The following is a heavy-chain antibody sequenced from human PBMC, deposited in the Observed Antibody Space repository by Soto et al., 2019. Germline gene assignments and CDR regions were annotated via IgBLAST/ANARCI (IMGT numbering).Heavy chain of an antibody. CDR2: TRNKANSYTT. CDR1: GFTFSDHY. J-gene: IGHJ3*02. V-gene: IGHV3-72*01. D-gene: IGHD1-26*01. CDR3: ARVGATRICAFDI. Sequence: EVQLVESGGGLVQPGGSLRLSCAASGFTFSDHYMDWVRQAPGKGLEWVGRTRNKANSYTTEYAASVKGRFTISRDDSKNSLYLQMNSLKTEDTAVYYCARVGATRICAFDIWGQGTMVTVSS.